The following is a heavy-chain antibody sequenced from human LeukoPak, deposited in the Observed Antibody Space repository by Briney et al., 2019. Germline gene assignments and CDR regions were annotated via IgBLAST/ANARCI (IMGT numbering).Heavy chain of an antibody. Sequence: GGSLRLSCAASGFTFSSYSMSWVRQAPGKGLEWVSSISSSSYIYYADSVKGRFTISRDNAKNSLYLQMNSLRAEDTAVYYCARDGTGTYYYDSSGYADYWGQGTLVTVSS. CDR3: ARDGTGTYYYDSSGYADY. V-gene: IGHV3-21*01. D-gene: IGHD3-22*01. CDR2: ISSSSYI. CDR1: GFTFSSYS. J-gene: IGHJ4*02.